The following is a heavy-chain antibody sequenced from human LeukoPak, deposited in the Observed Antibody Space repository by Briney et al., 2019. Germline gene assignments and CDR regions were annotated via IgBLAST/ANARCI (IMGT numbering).Heavy chain of an antibody. CDR1: GGTFSSYA. CDR3: ARGGKGLLWFGDYYYYYYMDV. D-gene: IGHD3-10*01. Sequence: SVKVSCKASGGTFSSYAISWVRQAPGQGLEWMGGIIPIFGTANYAQKFQGRVTITADESTSTAYMELSSLRSEDTAVYYCARGGKGLLWFGDYYYYYYMDVWGKGTTVTISS. CDR2: IIPIFGTA. J-gene: IGHJ6*03. V-gene: IGHV1-69*13.